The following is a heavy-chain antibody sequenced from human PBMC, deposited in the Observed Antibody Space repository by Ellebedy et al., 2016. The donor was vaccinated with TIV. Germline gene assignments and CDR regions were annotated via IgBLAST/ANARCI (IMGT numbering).Heavy chain of an antibody. J-gene: IGHJ2*01. CDR3: ARGGPGGDNWFFGL. CDR2: SGAAGDT. CDR1: GFSLPGSD. Sequence: PGGSLRLSCAVSGFSLPGSDLHWVRRRRGKGLGWVAASGAAGDTYYPDSVRGRFTISRESAKNSFYLQMNSRTAGDTAVYYCARGGPGGDNWFFGLWGRGTQVTVSS. V-gene: IGHV3-13*01. D-gene: IGHD3-10*01.